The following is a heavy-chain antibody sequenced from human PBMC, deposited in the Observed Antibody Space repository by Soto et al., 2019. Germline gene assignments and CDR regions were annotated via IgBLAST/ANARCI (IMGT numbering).Heavy chain of an antibody. CDR1: GGSISSGGYY. CDR2: IYDSGST. D-gene: IGHD3-3*02. Sequence: SETLSLTCTVSGGSISSGGYYWSWIRQHPGKGLEWIGYIYDSGSTYYNPSLKSRLIMSLDMSKNQFSLKLNSVIAADTAVYYCARGGRWVTIRGYCDYWGQGTLVTVSS. V-gene: IGHV4-31*03. J-gene: IGHJ4*02. CDR3: ARGGRWVTIRGYCDY.